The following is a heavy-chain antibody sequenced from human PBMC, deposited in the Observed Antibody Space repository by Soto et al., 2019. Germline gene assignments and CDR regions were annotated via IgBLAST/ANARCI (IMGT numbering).Heavy chain of an antibody. V-gene: IGHV4-30-2*01. Sequence: SETLSLTCTVSGGSISSGGYSWSWIRQPPGKGLEWIGYIYHSGSTYYNPSLKSRVTISVDRSKNQFSLKLSSVTAADTAVDYCAGESIAAPSLDYWGQGALVTVFS. CDR1: GGSISSGGYS. CDR2: IYHSGST. J-gene: IGHJ4*02. CDR3: AGESIAAPSLDY. D-gene: IGHD6-6*01.